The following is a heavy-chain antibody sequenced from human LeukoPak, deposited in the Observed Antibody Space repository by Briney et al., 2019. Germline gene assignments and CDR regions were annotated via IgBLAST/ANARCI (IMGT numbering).Heavy chain of an antibody. CDR1: GYTFTGYY. CDR3: ARSAEKCNNGVCFTDYYMDI. J-gene: IGHJ6*03. Sequence: ASVKVSCKASGYTFTGYYMHLVRQAPGQGLEWMAWINPNSGGTNVGQKFQGRVTMTRDTSTNAVYMELSSLSSGDTAVYYCARSAEKCNNGVCFTDYYMDIWGKGTTVTVSS. CDR2: INPNSGGT. D-gene: IGHD2-8*01. V-gene: IGHV1-2*02.